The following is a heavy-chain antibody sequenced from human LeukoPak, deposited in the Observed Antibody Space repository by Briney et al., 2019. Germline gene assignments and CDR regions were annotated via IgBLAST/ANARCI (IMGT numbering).Heavy chain of an antibody. CDR2: IKSNI. Sequence: GGSLRLSCAASGFTFSDYSMNWVRQAPGKGLEWVAYIKSNIYYADSVKGRFTISRDNAKNLVYLQMNSLTAEDTAVYYCARDDTSSWYQEYWGRGTLVTVSS. D-gene: IGHD2-2*01. J-gene: IGHJ4*02. CDR3: ARDDTSSWYQEY. V-gene: IGHV3-69-1*02. CDR1: GFTFSDYS.